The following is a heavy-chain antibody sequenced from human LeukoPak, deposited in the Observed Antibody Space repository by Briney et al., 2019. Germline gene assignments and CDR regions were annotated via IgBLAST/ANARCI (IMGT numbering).Heavy chain of an antibody. V-gene: IGHV1-8*02. CDR2: MNPNSGNT. J-gene: IGHJ4*02. CDR3: ATELRWKDH. CDR1: GYTFTSYD. Sequence: ASVTVSCKASGYTFTSYDINWVRQAPGQGLEWMGWMNPNSGNTGYAQKFQGRVTMTRDTSISTAYMELSSLRSDDTAVYYCATELRWKDHWGQGTLVTVPS. D-gene: IGHD4-23*01.